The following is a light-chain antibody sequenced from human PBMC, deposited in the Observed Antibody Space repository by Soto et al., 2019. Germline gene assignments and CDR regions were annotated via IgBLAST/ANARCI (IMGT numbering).Light chain of an antibody. J-gene: IGKJ4*01. V-gene: IGKV1-27*01. CDR3: QKHNAAPLT. CDR1: QGIGNY. Sequence: IKMTQSPSSLSASVGDRVTITCRASQGIGNYLAWYQQKPGKVPKLLIYTSSTLQSGVPSRFSGSGSGTDFTLTISNLQPEDVATYYCQKHNAAPLTFGGGTKVDI. CDR2: TSS.